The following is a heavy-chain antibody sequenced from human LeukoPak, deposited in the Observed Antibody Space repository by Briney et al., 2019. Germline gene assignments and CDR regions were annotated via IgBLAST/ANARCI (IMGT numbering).Heavy chain of an antibody. CDR1: GFTFSSYG. CDR2: IRYDGSNK. V-gene: IGHV3-30*02. J-gene: IGHJ4*02. D-gene: IGHD3-22*01. CDR3: AKGDDSTPWY. Sequence: PGGSLRLSCAASGFTFSSYGMHWVRQAPGKGLEWVAFIRYDGSNKYYADSVKGRFTVSRDNSKNTPYLQMNSLRAEDTAVYYCAKGDDSTPWYWGQGTLVTVSS.